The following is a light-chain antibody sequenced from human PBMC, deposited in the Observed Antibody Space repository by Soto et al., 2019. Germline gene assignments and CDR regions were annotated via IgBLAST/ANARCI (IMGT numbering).Light chain of an antibody. V-gene: IGKV3-20*01. CDR3: QQYDTSPRT. J-gene: IGKJ1*01. Sequence: EIVLMQSPGTLSVSPGERVTLSCRASQSVITRYLAWYQQKPGQSPRLLIYGASSRANGIPARFSGSGSGTDFTLTISGLEPEDFAVYYCQQYDTSPRTFGQGTKVEVK. CDR2: GAS. CDR1: QSVITRY.